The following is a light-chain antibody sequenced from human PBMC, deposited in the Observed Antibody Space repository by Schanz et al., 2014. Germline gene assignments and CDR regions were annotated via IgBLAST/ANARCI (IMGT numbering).Light chain of an antibody. CDR1: SGYSNYK. J-gene: IGLJ3*02. CDR2: VGTGGIVG. CDR3: GADHGSGSHFVYV. V-gene: IGLV9-49*01. Sequence: QSVLTQPPSASASLGASVTLTCTLSSGYSNYKVDWYQERPGKGPRFVMRVGTGGIVGTKGDGIPDRFSVLGSGLNRNLTIKNIQEEDESDYHCGADHGSGSHFVYVFGGGTKLTVL.